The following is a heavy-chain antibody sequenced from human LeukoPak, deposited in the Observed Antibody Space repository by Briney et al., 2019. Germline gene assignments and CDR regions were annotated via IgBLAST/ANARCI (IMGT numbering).Heavy chain of an antibody. Sequence: PEGSLRLSCAASGFTFSNYAMNWVRQPPGKGLEWIGEIYHSGSTNYNPSLKSRVTISVDKSKNQFSLKLSSVTAADTAVYYCARAARYSSSGPVFDYWGQGTLVTVSS. CDR3: ARAARYSSSGPVFDY. CDR1: GFTFSNYAM. J-gene: IGHJ4*02. CDR2: IYHSGST. V-gene: IGHV4-4*02. D-gene: IGHD6-19*01.